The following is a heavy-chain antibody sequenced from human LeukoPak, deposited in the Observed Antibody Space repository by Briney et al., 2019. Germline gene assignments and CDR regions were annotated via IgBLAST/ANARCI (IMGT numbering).Heavy chain of an antibody. Sequence: ASVKVSCKASGYTFTGYYMHWVRQAPGQGLEWMGWINPNSGGTNYAQKFQGRVTMTRDTSISTAYMELSRLRSDDTAVYYCAREEYYYDSSGYWPGGVIDYWGQGTLVTVSS. V-gene: IGHV1-2*02. CDR3: AREEYYYDSSGYWPGGVIDY. D-gene: IGHD3-22*01. CDR2: INPNSGGT. CDR1: GYTFTGYY. J-gene: IGHJ4*02.